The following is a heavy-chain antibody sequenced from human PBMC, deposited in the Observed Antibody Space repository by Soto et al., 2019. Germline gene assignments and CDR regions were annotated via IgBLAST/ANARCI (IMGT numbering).Heavy chain of an antibody. CDR1: GFTFTSSA. J-gene: IGHJ2*01. Sequence: QMQLVQSGPEVKKPGTSVKVSCKASGFTFTSSAVQWVRQARGQRLEWIGWIVVGSGNTNYAQKFQERVTITRDMSTSTAYMELSSLRSEDTAVYYCAARGLGDGYKPQYWYFDLWGRGTLVTVSS. CDR3: AARGLGDGYKPQYWYFDL. V-gene: IGHV1-58*01. CDR2: IVVGSGNT. D-gene: IGHD5-12*01.